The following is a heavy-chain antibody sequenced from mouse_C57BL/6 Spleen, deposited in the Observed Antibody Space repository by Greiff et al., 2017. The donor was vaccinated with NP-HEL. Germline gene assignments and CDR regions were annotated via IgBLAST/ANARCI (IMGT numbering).Heavy chain of an antibody. J-gene: IGHJ4*01. CDR3: ARWGYKGDAMDY. CDR2: INPSNGGT. V-gene: IGHV1-53*01. D-gene: IGHD1-3*01. CDR1: GYTFTSYW. Sequence: QVHVKQPGTELVKPGASVKLSCKASGYTFTSYWMHWVKQRPGQGLEWIGNINPSNGGTNYNEKFKSKATLTVDKSSSTAYMQLSSLTSEDSAVYYCARWGYKGDAMDYWGQGTSVTVSS.